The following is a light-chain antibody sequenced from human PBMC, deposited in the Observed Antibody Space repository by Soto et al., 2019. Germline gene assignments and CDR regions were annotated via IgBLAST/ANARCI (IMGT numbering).Light chain of an antibody. CDR3: QQYISYPT. J-gene: IGKJ1*01. Sequence: DIQMTQSPSTLSASVGDRVTITCRASQSINSWLAWYQQKPGKAPKLLIYKASNLERGAPSRFSGSGSGTELTITIRSLQPEHFATYYCQQYISYPTFSPGTKVDIQ. CDR2: KAS. V-gene: IGKV1-5*03. CDR1: QSINSW.